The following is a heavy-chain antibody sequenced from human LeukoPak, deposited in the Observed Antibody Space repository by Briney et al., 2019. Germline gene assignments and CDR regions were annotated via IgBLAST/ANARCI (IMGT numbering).Heavy chain of an antibody. CDR3: ARSLPFLEWLLDYYYYMDV. Sequence: PSETLSLTCTVSGGSISSYYWSWIRQPAGKGLEWIGRIYTSGSTNYNPSLKSRVTMSVDTSKNQFSLKLSSVTAADTAVYYCARSLPFLEWLLDYYYYMDVWGKGTTVTVSS. CDR1: GGSISSYY. CDR2: IYTSGST. J-gene: IGHJ6*03. D-gene: IGHD3-3*02. V-gene: IGHV4-4*07.